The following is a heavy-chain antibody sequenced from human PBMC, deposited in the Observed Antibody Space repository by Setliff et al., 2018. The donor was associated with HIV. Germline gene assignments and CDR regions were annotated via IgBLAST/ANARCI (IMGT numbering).Heavy chain of an antibody. V-gene: IGHV4-38-2*02. CDR3: ARDNSYYYGSGSHYWYGMDV. D-gene: IGHD3-10*01. CDR2: IYHSGST. J-gene: IGHJ6*01. Sequence: SETLSLTCAVSGYSISSGYYWGWIRQPPGKGLEWIGSIYHSGSTYYNPSPKSRVNISVDTSKNQFSLKFSSVTAADTAVYYCARDNSYYYGSGSHYWYGMDVWGQGTTVTVSS. CDR1: GYSISSGYY.